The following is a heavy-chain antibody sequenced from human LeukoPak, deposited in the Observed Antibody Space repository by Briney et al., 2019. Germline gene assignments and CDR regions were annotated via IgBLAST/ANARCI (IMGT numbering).Heavy chain of an antibody. Sequence: ASVKVSCKASGYIFTSYGISWVRQAPGQGLEWMGWISAYNGNTNYAQKLQGRVTMTTDTSTSTAYMELRSLRSDDTAVYYCARDYRPKYYYDSSGYYGWFDPWGQGTLVTVSS. D-gene: IGHD3-22*01. J-gene: IGHJ5*02. CDR3: ARDYRPKYYYDSSGYYGWFDP. V-gene: IGHV1-18*01. CDR1: GYIFTSYG. CDR2: ISAYNGNT.